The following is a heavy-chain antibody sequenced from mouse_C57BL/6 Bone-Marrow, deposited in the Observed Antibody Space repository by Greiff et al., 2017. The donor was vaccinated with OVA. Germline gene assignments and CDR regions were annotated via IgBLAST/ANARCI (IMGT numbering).Heavy chain of an antibody. J-gene: IGHJ2*01. CDR2: ISDGGSYT. V-gene: IGHV5-4*03. CDR3: ARGYDGYNMFFDY. D-gene: IGHD2-3*01. CDR1: GFTFSSYA. Sequence: EVKLVESGGGLVKPGGSLKLSCAASGFTFSSYAMPWVRQTPVKRLEWVASISDGGSYTYYPDHVKGRFPISRDNAKNTLYLQMSHLKSEDTAMYYCARGYDGYNMFFDYWGQGTTLTVSS.